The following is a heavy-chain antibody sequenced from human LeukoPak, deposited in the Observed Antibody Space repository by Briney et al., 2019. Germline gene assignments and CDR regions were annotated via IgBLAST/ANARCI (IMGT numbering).Heavy chain of an antibody. D-gene: IGHD6-19*01. CDR3: ARRAGYSTGWYGGYYFDH. CDR1: GYTFTSYG. CDR2: IAVYNGDT. V-gene: IGHV1-18*01. Sequence: ASVKVSCKASGYTFTSYGISWVRQAPGQGPEWMGWIAVYNGDTKFLQKFQGRVTLTTDASTNTAYMELRSLTSDDTAVYYCARRAGYSTGWYGGYYFDHWGQGTPVTVSA. J-gene: IGHJ4*02.